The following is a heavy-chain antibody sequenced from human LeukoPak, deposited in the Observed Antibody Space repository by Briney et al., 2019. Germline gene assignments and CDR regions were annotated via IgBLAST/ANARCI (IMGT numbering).Heavy chain of an antibody. CDR2: IYYSGST. Sequence: SETLSLTCTVSGGSISSGGYYWSWIRQHPGEGLEWIGYIYYSGSTYYNPSLKSRVTISVDTSKNQFSLKLSSVTAADTAVYYCARDHSRDFWSGYYPGMDVWGQGTTVTVSS. CDR3: ARDHSRDFWSGYYPGMDV. V-gene: IGHV4-31*03. D-gene: IGHD3-3*01. CDR1: GGSISSGGYY. J-gene: IGHJ6*02.